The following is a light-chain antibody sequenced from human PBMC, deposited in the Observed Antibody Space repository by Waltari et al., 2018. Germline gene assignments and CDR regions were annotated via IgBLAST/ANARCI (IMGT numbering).Light chain of an antibody. V-gene: IGKV3-15*01. CDR2: GAS. CDR3: QQYNDWPQT. CDR1: QRVSSS. J-gene: IGKJ1*01. Sequence: IVMTQSPGTLSVSPGERATLSCRASQRVSSSVAWYQQKPGQAPRLLIYGASTRATGVPARFSGSGSGTEFTLTISSLQSEDFAVFYCQQYNDWPQTFGQGTRVEI.